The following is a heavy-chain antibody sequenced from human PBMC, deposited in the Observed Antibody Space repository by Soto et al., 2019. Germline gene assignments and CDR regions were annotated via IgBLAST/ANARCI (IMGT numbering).Heavy chain of an antibody. CDR3: AHTRYSSSSLWL. J-gene: IGHJ4*02. D-gene: IGHD6-6*01. Sequence: SGPTLVNPTQTLTLTCTFSGFSLSTSGVGVGWIRQPPGKALEWLALIYWDDDKRYSPSLKSRLSITKDISKDQVVLTMTNMDPVDTRTYYCAHTRYSSSSLWLWGQGTQVTVAS. V-gene: IGHV2-5*02. CDR2: IYWDDDK. CDR1: GFSLSTSGVG.